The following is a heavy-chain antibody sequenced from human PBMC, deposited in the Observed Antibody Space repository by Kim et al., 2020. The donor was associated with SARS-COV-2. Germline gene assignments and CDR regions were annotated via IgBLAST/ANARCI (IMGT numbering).Heavy chain of an antibody. CDR2: ITNSGGST. Sequence: GGSLRLSCAASGFTFSSSAMSWVRQAPGKELEWLSSITNSGGSTSYADSVKGRFTISRDNSKNTLYLQMSSLRAEDTAVYFCAKAVRPSSPFDYWGQGA. J-gene: IGHJ4*02. CDR3: AKAVRPSSPFDY. D-gene: IGHD6-6*01. V-gene: IGHV3-23*01. CDR1: GFTFSSSA.